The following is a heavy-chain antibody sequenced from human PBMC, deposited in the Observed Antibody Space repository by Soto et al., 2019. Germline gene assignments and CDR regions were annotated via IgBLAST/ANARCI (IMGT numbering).Heavy chain of an antibody. CDR1: GGSFSGYY. Sequence: SETLFLTCAVYGGSFSGYYWSWIRQPPGKGLEWIGEINHSGSTNYNPSLKSRVTISVDTSKNQFSLTLSSVTVADTAVYYCARGPLVGATSWYYYGMDVWGQGTTVTVS. D-gene: IGHD1-26*01. CDR3: ARGPLVGATSWYYYGMDV. CDR2: INHSGST. J-gene: IGHJ6*02. V-gene: IGHV4-34*01.